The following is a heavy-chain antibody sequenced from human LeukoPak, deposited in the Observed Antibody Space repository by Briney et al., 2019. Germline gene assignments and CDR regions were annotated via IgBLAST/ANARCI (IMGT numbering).Heavy chain of an antibody. CDR1: GFTFSSYW. J-gene: IGHJ4*02. CDR3: ARDNWRYGGNLPQLFDY. V-gene: IGHV3-7*01. D-gene: IGHD4-23*01. CDR2: IKQDGSEK. Sequence: PGGSLRLSCAASGFTFSSYWMSWVRQAPGKGLEWVANIKQDGSEKYYVDSVKGRFTISRDNAKNSLYLQMNSLRAEDTAVYYCARDNWRYGGNLPQLFDYWGQGTLVTVSS.